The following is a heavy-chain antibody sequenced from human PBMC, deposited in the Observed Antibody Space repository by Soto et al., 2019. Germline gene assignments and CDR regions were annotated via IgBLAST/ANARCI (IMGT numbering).Heavy chain of an antibody. V-gene: IGHV1-69*12. J-gene: IGHJ5*02. D-gene: IGHD4-17*01. CDR3: ARDWGHRDYGGNWFDP. CDR1: GATFSTYG. Sequence: QVQLVQSGAEVKKPGSSVKVSCRTSGATFSTYGISWLRQAPGQGLEWMGLIIPVFGTAYYAQKFQGRVTITADESTGTAYMELSSLTSEDTAVYYCARDWGHRDYGGNWFDPWGQGTLVTVSS. CDR2: IIPVFGTA.